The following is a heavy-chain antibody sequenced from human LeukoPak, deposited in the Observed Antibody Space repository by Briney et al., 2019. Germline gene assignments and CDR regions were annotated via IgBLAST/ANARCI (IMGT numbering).Heavy chain of an antibody. CDR1: GGSISSHY. D-gene: IGHD1-1*01. CDR3: ARGLEY. V-gene: IGHV4-59*11. J-gene: IGHJ4*02. Sequence: PSDTLSLTCSVSGGSISSHYWSWIRQPPGKGLEWIGYIYYSGSTNYNPSLKSRVTISVDTSKNQFSLKLSSVTAADTAVYYCARGLEYWGQGTLVTVSS. CDR2: IYYSGST.